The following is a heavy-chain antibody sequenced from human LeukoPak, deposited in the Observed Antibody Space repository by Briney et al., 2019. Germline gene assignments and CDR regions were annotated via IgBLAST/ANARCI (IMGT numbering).Heavy chain of an antibody. CDR2: ISGGST. J-gene: IGHJ4*02. V-gene: IGHV3-38-3*01. CDR1: GFTVSSNE. D-gene: IGHD3-22*01. CDR3: AKLKAQSYYDSSGYPYY. Sequence: GGSLRLSCAASGFTVSSNEMSWVRQAPGKGLEWVSSISGGSTYYADSRKGRFTISRDNSKNTLYLQMNSLRAEDTAVYYCAKLKAQSYYDSSGYPYYWGQGTLVTVSS.